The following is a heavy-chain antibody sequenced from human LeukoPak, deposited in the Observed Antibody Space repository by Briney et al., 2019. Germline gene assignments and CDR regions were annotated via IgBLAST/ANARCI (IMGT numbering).Heavy chain of an antibody. CDR1: GDSITSYY. CDR2: ISYSGGT. D-gene: IGHD3-10*01. CDR3: ASNMVRGIIKINYYYIDV. Sequence: SETLSLTCTVSGDSITSYYWTWIRQPPGKGLEWIGYISYSGGTPYNPSLKSRITISRDTSKNQYSLNLKSVTAADTAVYCCASNMVRGIIKINYYYIDVWGKGTTVTVSS. V-gene: IGHV4-59*08. J-gene: IGHJ6*03.